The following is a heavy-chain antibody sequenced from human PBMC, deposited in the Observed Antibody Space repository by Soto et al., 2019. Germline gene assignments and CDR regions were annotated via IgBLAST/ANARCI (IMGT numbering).Heavy chain of an antibody. Sequence: PSATLAITCAVSGGSIISSNWWSLVRQPPGKGLEWIGEIYHSGSTNYNPSLKSRVTISVDKSKNQFSLKLSSVTAADTAVYYCARDKREERYYYYGMDVWGQGTTVTVSS. CDR2: IYHSGST. CDR1: GGSIISSNW. J-gene: IGHJ6*02. CDR3: ARDKREERYYYYGMDV. V-gene: IGHV4-4*02. D-gene: IGHD1-1*01.